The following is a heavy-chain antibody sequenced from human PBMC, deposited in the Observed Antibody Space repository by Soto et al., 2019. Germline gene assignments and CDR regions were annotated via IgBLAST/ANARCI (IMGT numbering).Heavy chain of an antibody. J-gene: IGHJ6*02. Sequence: PGESLKISCNGSGYSFTSYWICWVRQMPWKGLEWMGIIYPGDSDTRYSPSFQGQVTISADKSISTAYLQWSSLKASDTAMYYCARRDCSSTSCYYGMDVWGQGTTVTVSS. V-gene: IGHV5-51*01. CDR1: GYSFTSYW. CDR3: ARRDCSSTSCYYGMDV. D-gene: IGHD2-2*01. CDR2: IYPGDSDT.